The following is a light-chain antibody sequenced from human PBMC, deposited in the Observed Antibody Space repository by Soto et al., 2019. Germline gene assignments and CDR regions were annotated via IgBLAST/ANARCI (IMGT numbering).Light chain of an antibody. J-gene: IGLJ1*01. CDR2: QVT. CDR3: SSSSSSNTFYV. V-gene: IGLV2-14*01. Sequence: QSVLTQPASVSWSPSQSITVSCTGSNSDIGGYYSVSWDQLHPGKAPKLMIYQVTHRPSGVSNRFSGSKSGNTASLTISGLQAEDEADYYCSSSSSSNTFYVFGAGTKVTVL. CDR1: NSDIGGYYS.